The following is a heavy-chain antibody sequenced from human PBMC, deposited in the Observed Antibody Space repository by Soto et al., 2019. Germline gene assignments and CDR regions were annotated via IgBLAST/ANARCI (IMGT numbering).Heavy chain of an antibody. J-gene: IGHJ4*02. D-gene: IGHD3-10*01. CDR1: GGTFSSYT. CDR3: AREGRADGYSRGRIDY. V-gene: IGHV1-69*08. Sequence: QVQLVQSGAEVKKPGSSVKVSCKASGGTFSSYTISWVRQAPGQGLEWMGRIIPILGIANYAQKFQGRVTITADKSTSTAYMELSSLRSEDTAVYYCAREGRADGYSRGRIDYWGQGTLVTVSS. CDR2: IIPILGIA.